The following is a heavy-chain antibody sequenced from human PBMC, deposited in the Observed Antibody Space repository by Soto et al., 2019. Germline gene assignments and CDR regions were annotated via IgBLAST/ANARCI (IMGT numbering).Heavy chain of an antibody. J-gene: IGHJ6*03. Sequence: QVQLQESGPGLVKPSQTLSLTCTVSGGSISSGGYYWSWIRQHPGKGLEWIGYIYYSGSTYYNPSLKSRVTISVDTSKNQFSLKLSSVTAADTAVYYCARVSSATVTKHYRYYYYYYMDVWGKGTTVTVSS. D-gene: IGHD4-4*01. CDR3: ARVSSATVTKHYRYYYYYYMDV. V-gene: IGHV4-31*03. CDR2: IYYSGST. CDR1: GGSISSGGYY.